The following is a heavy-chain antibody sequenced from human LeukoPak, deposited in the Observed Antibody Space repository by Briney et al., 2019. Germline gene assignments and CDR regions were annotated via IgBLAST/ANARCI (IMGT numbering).Heavy chain of an antibody. V-gene: IGHV1-69*05. CDR1: GGTFSSYA. D-gene: IGHD6-6*01. Sequence: PGSSVKVSCKASGGTFSSYAISWVRQAPGQGLEWMGGIIPIFSTANYAQKFQGRVTITTDESTSTAYMELSSLRSEDTAVYYCAIGKLASRRGSWFDPWGQGTLVTVSS. CDR2: IIPIFSTA. CDR3: AIGKLASRRGSWFDP. J-gene: IGHJ5*02.